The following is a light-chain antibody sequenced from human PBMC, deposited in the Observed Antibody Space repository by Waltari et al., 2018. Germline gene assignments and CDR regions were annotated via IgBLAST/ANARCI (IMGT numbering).Light chain of an antibody. CDR2: KAS. CDR3: QQYNSYHIFT. V-gene: IGKV1-5*03. CDR1: QNINSW. Sequence: DIQMTQSPSTLSASVGYSVTITCRASQNINSWLAWYQQKPGKAPKLLIYKASSLETGVPSRFSGSESGTEFTLTINSLQPDDFATYYCQQYNSYHIFTFGPGTKVEI. J-gene: IGKJ3*01.